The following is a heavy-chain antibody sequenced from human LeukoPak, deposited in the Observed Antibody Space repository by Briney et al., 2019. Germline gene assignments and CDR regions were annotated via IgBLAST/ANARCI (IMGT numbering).Heavy chain of an antibody. J-gene: IGHJ6*02. Sequence: APVKVSCKASGYTFIDYDINWVRQAPGQGLEWMGLMSPHNGHTEYAQNFQGRVTMTRDTSTGTAYMELRSLRSEDTAVYYCAKDHYCSSTSCYSFRDYYYYYGMDVWGQGTTVTVSS. CDR1: GYTFIDYD. D-gene: IGHD2-2*01. CDR3: AKDHYCSSTSCYSFRDYYYYYGMDV. V-gene: IGHV1-8*01. CDR2: MSPHNGHT.